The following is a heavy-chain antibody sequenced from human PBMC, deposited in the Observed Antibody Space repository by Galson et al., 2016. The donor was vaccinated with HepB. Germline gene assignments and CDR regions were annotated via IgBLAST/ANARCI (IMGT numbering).Heavy chain of an antibody. V-gene: IGHV3-73*01. J-gene: IGHJ6*02. Sequence: SLRLTCAASGFSFSASTMHWVRQASGKGLEWAGRIKANNYATAYAASVKGRFIISRDDSKNTANLQMNSLKSEDTAVYYCVRGGSGGYYYGLNVWGQGTTVIVSS. D-gene: IGHD3-10*01. CDR3: VRGGSGGYYYGLNV. CDR1: GFSFSAST. CDR2: IKANNYAT.